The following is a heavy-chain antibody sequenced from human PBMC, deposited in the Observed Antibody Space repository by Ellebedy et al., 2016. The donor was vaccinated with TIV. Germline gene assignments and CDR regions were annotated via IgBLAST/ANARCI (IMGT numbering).Heavy chain of an antibody. J-gene: IGHJ4*02. CDR2: ISASNGNT. CDR1: GYTFTSYG. CDR3: AREAGEQQLVRRLTQLFDY. D-gene: IGHD6-13*01. Sequence: ASVKVSCKASGYTFTSYGISWVRQAPGQGLEWMGWISASNGNTNYAQKFQGRVTMTTHTSTSTAYMELRSLRSDDTAVYYCAREAGEQQLVRRLTQLFDYWGQGTLVTVSS. V-gene: IGHV1-18*04.